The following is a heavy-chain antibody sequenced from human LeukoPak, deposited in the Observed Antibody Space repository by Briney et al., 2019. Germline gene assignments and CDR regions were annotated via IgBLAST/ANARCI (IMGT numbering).Heavy chain of an antibody. CDR1: GVQCNTYW. D-gene: IGHD2-15*01. CDR2: IKEDGSET. CDR3: ARDVGRFCTRGSCFSDA. V-gene: IGHV3-7*05. J-gene: IGHJ5*02. Sequence: AGSLRLSCAGPGVQCNTYWISWIRQSPGKGLQWLGKIKEDGSETYYVGSLKGRLTISRDNAKNSSFLEMSRLGVEDTAVYYCARDVGRFCTRGSCFSDAWGQGTLVTVSS.